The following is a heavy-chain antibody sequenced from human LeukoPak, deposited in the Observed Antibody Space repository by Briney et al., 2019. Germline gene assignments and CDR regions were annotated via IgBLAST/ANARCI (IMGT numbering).Heavy chain of an antibody. CDR2: IIPIFGTA. J-gene: IGHJ5*02. V-gene: IGHV1-69*05. CDR3: ARGHTIWYWFDP. Sequence: GASVKVSCKASGGTFSSYAISWVRQAPGQGLEWMGGIIPIFGTANYAQKFQGRVTITRNTSISTAYMELSSLRSEDTAVYYCARGHTIWYWFDPWGQGTLVTVSS. D-gene: IGHD3-3*01. CDR1: GGTFSSYA.